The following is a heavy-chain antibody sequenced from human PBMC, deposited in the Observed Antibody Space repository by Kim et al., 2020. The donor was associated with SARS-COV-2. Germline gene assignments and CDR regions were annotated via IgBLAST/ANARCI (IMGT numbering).Heavy chain of an antibody. D-gene: IGHD4-4*01. CDR3: ARGPNYSPFDY. V-gene: IGHV3-21*01. Sequence: IYYAESVRGRFTSSRDNDKNSLYLQMNSLRAEDTAVYYCARGPNYSPFDYWGQGTLVTVSS. CDR2: I. J-gene: IGHJ4*02.